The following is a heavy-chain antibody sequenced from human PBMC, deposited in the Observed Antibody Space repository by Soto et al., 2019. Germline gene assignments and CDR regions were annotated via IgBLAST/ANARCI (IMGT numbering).Heavy chain of an antibody. CDR3: AKGSAFECKGAICYPFDH. D-gene: IGHD3-10*01. J-gene: IGHJ4*02. V-gene: IGHV3-23*01. CDR1: GVTFSNYA. Sequence: SGGSLRLSCPASGVTFSNYAINWVRLAPGKRLEWVSSVIGSGVNVFYADSVKGRFTISRDNSKNTVYLEMNSLRADDTAEYFCAKGSAFECKGAICYPFDHWGRGTLVTVPS. CDR2: VIGSGVNV.